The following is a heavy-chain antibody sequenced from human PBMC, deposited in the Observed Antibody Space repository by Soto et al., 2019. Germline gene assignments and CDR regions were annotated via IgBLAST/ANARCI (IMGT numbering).Heavy chain of an antibody. CDR1: GGSISSYY. V-gene: IGHV4-59*01. CDR2: IYYSGST. CDR3: ARGELLFNFDY. D-gene: IGHD1-26*01. Sequence: QVQLQESGPGLVKPSETLSLTCTVSGGSISSYYWSWIRQPQGKGLEWIGYIYYSGSTNYNPSLKSRVTISVDTSKNQFSLKLSSVTAADTAVYYCARGELLFNFDYWGQGTLVTVSS. J-gene: IGHJ4*02.